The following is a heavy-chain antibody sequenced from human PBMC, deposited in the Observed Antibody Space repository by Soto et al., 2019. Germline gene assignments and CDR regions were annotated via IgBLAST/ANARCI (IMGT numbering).Heavy chain of an antibody. V-gene: IGHV4-39*01. Sequence: SETLSLTCAVSGDSISSSSYYWGWIRQPPGKGLEWIGSIYSSGNTYYNPSLKSRVTISVDTSRNQFSLKLTSVTAADTAVYYCVPRGPNFYYYGVEVWGQGTTVTVSS. D-gene: IGHD2-2*01. J-gene: IGHJ6*02. CDR2: IYSSGNT. CDR3: VPRGPNFYYYGVEV. CDR1: GDSISSSSYY.